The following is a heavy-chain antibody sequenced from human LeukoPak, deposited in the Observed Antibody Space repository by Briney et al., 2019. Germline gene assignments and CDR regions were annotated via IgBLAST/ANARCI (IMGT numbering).Heavy chain of an antibody. CDR2: ISGSGANT. D-gene: IGHD6-13*01. J-gene: IGHJ4*02. V-gene: IGHV3-23*01. CDR3: AKSIAASKPGY. Sequence: GGSLRLSCAASGFTFRNYAMSWVRQAPGKGLEWVSAISGSGANTYYADSVKGRFTISRDNSKNTVYLQMNSLRAEDTAVYYCAKSIAASKPGYWGQGTLVTVSS. CDR1: GFTFRNYA.